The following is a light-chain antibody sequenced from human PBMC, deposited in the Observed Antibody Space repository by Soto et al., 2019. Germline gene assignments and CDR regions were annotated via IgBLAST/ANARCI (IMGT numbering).Light chain of an antibody. CDR3: SSYTSSSTLVV. J-gene: IGLJ2*01. V-gene: IGLV2-14*01. Sequence: QSALTQPASGSGSPGQSITLSCTGTSSDVGGYNYVSWYQQHPGKAPKLMIYDVSNRPSGVSNRFSGSKSGNTASLTISGLQAEDEADYYCSSYTSSSTLVVFGGGTKLAVL. CDR2: DVS. CDR1: SSDVGGYNY.